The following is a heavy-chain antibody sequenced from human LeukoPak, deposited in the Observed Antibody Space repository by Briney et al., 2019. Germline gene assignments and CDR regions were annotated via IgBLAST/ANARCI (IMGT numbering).Heavy chain of an antibody. CDR1: GGSISSYY. Sequence: SETLSLTCTVSGGSISSYYWSWIRQPPGKGLEWIGYIYTSGSTNYNPSLKSRLTISVDTSKNQFSLKVSSVTAADTAVYYCARHGFQLGSYYFDYWGQGTLVTVSS. CDR3: ARHGFQLGSYYFDY. CDR2: IYTSGST. V-gene: IGHV4-4*09. D-gene: IGHD7-27*01. J-gene: IGHJ4*02.